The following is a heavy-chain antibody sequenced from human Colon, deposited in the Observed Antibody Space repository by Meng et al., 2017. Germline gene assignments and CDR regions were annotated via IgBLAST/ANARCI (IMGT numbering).Heavy chain of an antibody. CDR2: IYYSGST. V-gene: IGHV4-30-4*01. CDR1: GGSISSGDYY. J-gene: IGHJ5*02. Sequence: QVQRQESGPGLVQPSPTLSLTCTVSGGSISSGDYYWSWIRQPPGKGLEWIGYIYYSGSTYSNASLKSRVTISIDRSKNQFSLKLSSVTAADTAVYYCARDRKHYGERGWFDPWGQGTLVTVSS. CDR3: ARDRKHYGERGWFDP. D-gene: IGHD4-17*01.